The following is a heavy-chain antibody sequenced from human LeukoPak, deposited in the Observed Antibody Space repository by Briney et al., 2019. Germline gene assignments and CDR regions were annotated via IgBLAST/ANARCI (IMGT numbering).Heavy chain of an antibody. Sequence: GGSLRLSCAASGFNFNSYAMSCVRQAPGKGLEWVSGISGSGGSTYSADSVKGRFTISRDNSKNTLYLQMNSLRAEDTAVYFCAKDSGSDWPYFDYWGQGTLVTVSS. J-gene: IGHJ4*02. CDR1: GFNFNSYA. V-gene: IGHV3-23*01. D-gene: IGHD6-19*01. CDR2: ISGSGGST. CDR3: AKDSGSDWPYFDY.